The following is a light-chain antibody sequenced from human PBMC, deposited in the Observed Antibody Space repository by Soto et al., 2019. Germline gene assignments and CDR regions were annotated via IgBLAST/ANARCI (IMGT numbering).Light chain of an antibody. CDR1: QSGSSSY. CDR3: QQYGSSPPYT. J-gene: IGKJ2*01. V-gene: IGKV3-20*01. Sequence: EIVLTQSPGTLSLSPGERATLSCRASQSGSSSYLAWYQQKPGQAPRLLIYGASSSATGIPDRFSGSGSGTDFTLTISRLEPEDFAVYYCQQYGSSPPYTFGQGTKLEIK. CDR2: GAS.